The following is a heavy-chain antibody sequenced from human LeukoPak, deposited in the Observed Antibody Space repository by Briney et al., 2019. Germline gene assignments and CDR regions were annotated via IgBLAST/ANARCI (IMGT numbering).Heavy chain of an antibody. D-gene: IGHD2/OR15-2a*01. CDR3: ARRGVVIRVILVGFHKEAYYFDS. V-gene: IGHV3-23*01. CDR1: GFTLSNYG. Sequence: GGSLRLSCAVSGFTLSNYGMSWVRQAPGKGLEWVAGISGSGGSTNYADSVKGRFTISRDNLKNTLYLQMSSLRAEATAVYFCARRGVVIRVILVGFHKEAYYFDSWGQGALVTVSS. CDR2: ISGSGGST. J-gene: IGHJ4*02.